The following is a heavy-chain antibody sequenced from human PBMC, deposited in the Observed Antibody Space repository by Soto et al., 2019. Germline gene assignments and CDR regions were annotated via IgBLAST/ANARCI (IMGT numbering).Heavy chain of an antibody. V-gene: IGHV3-11*01. J-gene: IGHJ6*02. Sequence: GGSLRLSCAASGFTFSDYYMSWIRQAPGKGLEWVSYISSSGSTIYYADSVKGRFTTSRDNAKNSLYLQMNSLRAEDTAVYYCARGRARMATIKSSSYYGMDVWGQGTTVTVSS. CDR2: ISSSGSTI. D-gene: IGHD5-12*01. CDR3: ARGRARMATIKSSSYYGMDV. CDR1: GFTFSDYY.